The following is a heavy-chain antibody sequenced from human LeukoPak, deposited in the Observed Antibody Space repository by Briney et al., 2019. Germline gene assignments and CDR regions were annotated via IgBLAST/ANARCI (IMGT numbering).Heavy chain of an antibody. CDR2: ISFDGSDK. D-gene: IGHD1-26*01. CDR3: AREATRDAFDI. CDR1: GFTFRSYG. V-gene: IGHV3-30*03. J-gene: IGHJ3*02. Sequence: GGSLRLSCAASGFTFRSYGMHWVRQAPGKGLERAAVISFDGSDKYFADSVRGRFTISRDNSKNTLYLQMNSLRAEDTAVYYCAREATRDAFDIWGQGTMVTVSS.